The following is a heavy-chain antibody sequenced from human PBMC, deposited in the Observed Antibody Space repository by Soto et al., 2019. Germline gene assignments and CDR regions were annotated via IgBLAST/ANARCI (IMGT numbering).Heavy chain of an antibody. D-gene: IGHD3-22*01. Sequence: QVQLVQSGAEVKKPGSSVKVSCKASGGTFSSYAISWMRQAPGQGLEWMGGIIPIFGTANYAQKIQGRVTTTADESTSTAYMELSSLRSEDTAVYYCAREGSSGSHIGYWGQGTLVTVSS. J-gene: IGHJ4*02. CDR2: IIPIFGTA. CDR3: AREGSSGSHIGY. V-gene: IGHV1-69*01. CDR1: GGTFSSYA.